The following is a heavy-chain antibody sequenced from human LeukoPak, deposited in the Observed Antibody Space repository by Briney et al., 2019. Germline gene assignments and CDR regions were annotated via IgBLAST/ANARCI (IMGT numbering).Heavy chain of an antibody. Sequence: GGSLRLSCAASGFTFSGSAMHWVRQASGKGLEWVGRIRSKANNYATAYAASVKGRFTISRDDSKNTAYLQVNSLKNEDTAVYYCTRLSGADAIDYWGQGTLVTVSS. CDR3: TRLSGADAIDY. CDR2: IRSKANNYAT. CDR1: GFTFSGSA. J-gene: IGHJ4*02. D-gene: IGHD3-10*01. V-gene: IGHV3-73*01.